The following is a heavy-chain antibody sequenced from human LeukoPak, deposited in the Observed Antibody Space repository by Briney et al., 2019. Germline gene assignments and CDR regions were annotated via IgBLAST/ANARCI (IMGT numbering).Heavy chain of an antibody. CDR3: ARRYFGSGSYYTDY. Sequence: EAPVKVSCKASGYTFTGYYMHWVRQDPGQGLEWMGWINPNSGGTNYAQKFQGRVTMTRDTSISTAYMELSRLRSDDTAVYYCARRYFGSGSYYTDYWGQGTLVTVSS. D-gene: IGHD3-10*01. J-gene: IGHJ4*02. CDR2: INPNSGGT. V-gene: IGHV1-2*02. CDR1: GYTFTGYY.